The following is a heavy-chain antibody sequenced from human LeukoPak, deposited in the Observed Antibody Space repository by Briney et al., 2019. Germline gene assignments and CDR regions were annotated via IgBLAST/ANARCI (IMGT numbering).Heavy chain of an antibody. CDR1: GGSISSGGYY. CDR3: ARDGRYCSTTSCQGWFDP. CDR2: IYHSGST. Sequence: PSETPSLTCSVSGGSISSGGYYWNWIRQHPGKGLEWIGYIYHSGSTNYNPSLKSRVTISVDTSKNQFSLKLNSVTAADTAVYYCARDGRYCSTTSCQGWFDPWGQGTLVTVSS. D-gene: IGHD2-2*01. J-gene: IGHJ5*02. V-gene: IGHV4-31*03.